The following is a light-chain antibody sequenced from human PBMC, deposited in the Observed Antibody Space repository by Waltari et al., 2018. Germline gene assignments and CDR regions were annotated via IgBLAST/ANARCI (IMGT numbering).Light chain of an antibody. Sequence: DIVMTQSPLSLPVTPGEPASISCRSSQSLLHSNGNIYLDWYLQKPGQSPRLLIYLGSNRASGVPDRFSGSRSGTDCTLKISRVEAEDVGVYYCMQTLQTPLTFGGGTKVEIK. CDR2: LGS. CDR1: QSLLHSNGNIY. CDR3: MQTLQTPLT. V-gene: IGKV2-28*01. J-gene: IGKJ4*01.